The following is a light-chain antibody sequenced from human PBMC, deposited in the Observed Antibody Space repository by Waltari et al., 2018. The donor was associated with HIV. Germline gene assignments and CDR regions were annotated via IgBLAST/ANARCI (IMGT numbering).Light chain of an antibody. J-gene: IGLJ2*01. CDR3: LSKTSTNTLI. CDR1: SSDIGGSDS. V-gene: IGLV2-14*01. CDR2: EVT. Sequence: QSALTQPASVSGSPGQSITIPCTGSSSDIGGSDSVSWYQQHPGRVPKLIIYEVTNRPSGVSNRFSGSKSGNTASLAISGLQAEDEGDYHCLSKTSTNTLIFGGGTKLTVL.